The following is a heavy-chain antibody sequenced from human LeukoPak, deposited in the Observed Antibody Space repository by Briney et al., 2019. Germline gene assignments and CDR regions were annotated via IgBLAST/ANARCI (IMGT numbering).Heavy chain of an antibody. V-gene: IGHV4-39*01. Sequence: SETLSLTCTVSGGSISSSSYYWGWIRQPPGKGLEWIGSIYYSGSTYYNPSLKSRVTISVDTSKNQFSLKLSPVTAADTAVYYCATMTIFYAFDIWGQGTMVTVSS. J-gene: IGHJ3*02. D-gene: IGHD5-24*01. CDR2: IYYSGST. CDR3: ATMTIFYAFDI. CDR1: GGSISSSSYY.